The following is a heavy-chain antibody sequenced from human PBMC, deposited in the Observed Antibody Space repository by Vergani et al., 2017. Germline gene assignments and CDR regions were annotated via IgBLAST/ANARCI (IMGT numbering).Heavy chain of an antibody. CDR1: GFTFDDYA. Sequence: EVQLVESGGGLVQPGRSLRLSCAASGFTFDDYAMHWVRQAPGKGLEWVSGISWNSGRIGYADSVKGRFTISRDNAKNSLYLQMNSLRAEDTAVYYCARPSARGSGWYDYWGQGTLVTVSS. J-gene: IGHJ4*02. CDR2: ISWNSGRI. D-gene: IGHD6-19*01. V-gene: IGHV3-9*01. CDR3: ARPSARGSGWYDY.